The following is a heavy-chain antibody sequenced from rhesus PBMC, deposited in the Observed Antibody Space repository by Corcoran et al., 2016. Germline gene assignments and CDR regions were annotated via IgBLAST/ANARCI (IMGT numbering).Heavy chain of an antibody. J-gene: IGHJ4*01. CDR3: AKGVIEYCTGSGCYGIDY. CDR1: GYSFTSYW. V-gene: IGHV5-2*01. Sequence: EVQLVQSGAEVKRPGASLKISCQTSGYSFTSYWIRWVRQMPGKGLEWMGAIDPSDSDTKNSPSIQGKCTNSSDKSIITAYRQWSSLKASDTATYYCAKGVIEYCTGSGCYGIDYWGQGVLVTVSS. D-gene: IGHD2-21*01. CDR2: IDPSDSDT.